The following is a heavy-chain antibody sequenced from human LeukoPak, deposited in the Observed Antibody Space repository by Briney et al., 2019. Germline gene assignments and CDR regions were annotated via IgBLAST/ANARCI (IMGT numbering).Heavy chain of an antibody. D-gene: IGHD6-13*01. CDR1: GGSISSYY. J-gene: IGHJ3*02. CDR2: IYYSGST. CDR3: ARYSSSWYYAFDI. V-gene: IGHV4-59*01. Sequence: KTSETLSLTCTVSGGSISSYYWSWIRQPPGKGPEWIGYIYYSGSTNYNPSLKSRVTISVDTSKNQFSLKLSSVTAADTAVYYCARYSSSWYYAFDIWGQGTMVTVSS.